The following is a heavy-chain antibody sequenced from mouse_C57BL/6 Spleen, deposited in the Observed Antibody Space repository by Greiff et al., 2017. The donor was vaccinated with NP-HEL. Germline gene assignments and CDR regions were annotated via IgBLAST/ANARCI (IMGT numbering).Heavy chain of an antibody. D-gene: IGHD2-2*01. V-gene: IGHV1-74*01. CDR1: GYTFTSYW. Sequence: QVQLQQSGAELVKPGASVKVSCKASGYTFTSYWMHWVKQRPGQGLEWIGRIHPSDSDTNYNQKFKGKATLTVDNSSRTASMQLSSLTSEDSAVIYCANTGYGRPDGYAFDYWGQGTTLTVSS. CDR3: ANTGYGRPDGYAFDY. CDR2: IHPSDSDT. J-gene: IGHJ2*01.